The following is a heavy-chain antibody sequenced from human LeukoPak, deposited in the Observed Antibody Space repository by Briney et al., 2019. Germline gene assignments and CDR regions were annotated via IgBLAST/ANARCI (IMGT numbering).Heavy chain of an antibody. J-gene: IGHJ5*02. CDR3: ARDRPTYYYGSGLLNWFDP. CDR1: GYTFTSYG. CDR2: IIPIFGTA. D-gene: IGHD3-10*01. Sequence: SVKVSCKASGYTFTSYGISWVRQAPGQGLEWMGGIIPIFGTANYAQKFQGRVTITADESTSTVYMELSSLRSEDTAVYYCARDRPTYYYGSGLLNWFDPWGQGTLVTVSS. V-gene: IGHV1-69*13.